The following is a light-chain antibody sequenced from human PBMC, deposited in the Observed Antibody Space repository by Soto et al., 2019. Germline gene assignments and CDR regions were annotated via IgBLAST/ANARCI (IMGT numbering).Light chain of an antibody. CDR1: QSVSSY. CDR3: QQRTNWPWT. J-gene: IGKJ1*01. Sequence: IVLTQSPGTLSLSQGERATLSCRASQSVSSYFAWYQQKPGQTPRLLIYDTSSRATGIPLRFSGSGSGTDFALTISGLEPEDFGVYYCQQRTNWPWTFGQGTKVDIK. V-gene: IGKV3-11*01. CDR2: DTS.